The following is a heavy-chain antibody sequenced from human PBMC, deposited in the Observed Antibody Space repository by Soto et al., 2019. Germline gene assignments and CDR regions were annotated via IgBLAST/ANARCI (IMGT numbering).Heavy chain of an antibody. D-gene: IGHD5-18*01. CDR2: INHSGST. V-gene: IGHV4-34*01. CDR1: GGSFSGYY. Sequence: PSETLSLTCAVYGGSFSGYYWSWIRQPPGKGLEWIGEINHSGSTNYNPSLKSRVTISVDTSKNQFSLKLSSVTAADTAVYYCARVNAGYSYGEYYYYYYGMDVWGQGTTVTVSS. J-gene: IGHJ6*02. CDR3: ARVNAGYSYGEYYYYYYGMDV.